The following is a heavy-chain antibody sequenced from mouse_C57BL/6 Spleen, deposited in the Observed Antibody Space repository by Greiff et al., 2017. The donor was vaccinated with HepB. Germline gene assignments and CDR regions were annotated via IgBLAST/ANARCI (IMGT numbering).Heavy chain of an antibody. Sequence: QVQLQQPGAELVRPGTSVKLSCKASGYTFTSYWMHWVKQRPGQGLEWIGVIDPSDSYTNYNQKFKGKATLTVDTSSSTAYMQLSSLTSEDSAVYYCARVYYGSTHYAMDYWGQGTSVTVSS. CDR2: IDPSDSYT. D-gene: IGHD1-1*01. CDR1: GYTFTSYW. V-gene: IGHV1-59*01. J-gene: IGHJ4*01. CDR3: ARVYYGSTHYAMDY.